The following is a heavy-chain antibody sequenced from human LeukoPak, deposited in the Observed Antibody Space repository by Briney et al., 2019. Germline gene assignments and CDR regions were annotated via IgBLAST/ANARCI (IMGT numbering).Heavy chain of an antibody. V-gene: IGHV4-61*01. CDR1: GVSVSSGSYY. J-gene: IGHJ4*02. CDR3: ARTAARRFDY. Sequence: SETLPLTCTVSGVSVSSGSYYWSWIRQPPGKGLEWIGYIYYSGSTNYNPSLKSRVTISVDTSKNQFSLKLSSVTAADTAVYYCARTAARRFDYWGQGTLVTVSS. CDR2: IYYSGST. D-gene: IGHD6-6*01.